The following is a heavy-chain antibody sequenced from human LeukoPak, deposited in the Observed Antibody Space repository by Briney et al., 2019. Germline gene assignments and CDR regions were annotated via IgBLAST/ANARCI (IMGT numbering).Heavy chain of an antibody. J-gene: IGHJ4*02. CDR1: GFTFSGFA. CDR3: ARRYSTSWCLDY. CDR2: IYSGGNT. D-gene: IGHD6-13*01. Sequence: GTSLRLSCAGSGFTFSGFAMHWVRQAPGKGLEWVSIIYSGGNTYYADSVKGRFTISRDNSKNTLYLQMNSLRAEDTAVYYCARRYSTSWCLDYWGQGALVTVSS. V-gene: IGHV3-53*01.